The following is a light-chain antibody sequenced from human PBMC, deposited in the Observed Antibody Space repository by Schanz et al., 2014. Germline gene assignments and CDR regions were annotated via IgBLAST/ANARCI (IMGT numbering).Light chain of an antibody. CDR1: QSVSSN. J-gene: IGKJ1*01. CDR3: QQYHSSPSRT. CDR2: GAS. V-gene: IGKV3D-15*01. Sequence: EIVMTQSPATLSVSPGERATLSCRASQSVSSNLAWYQQKPGQAPSLLIYGASTRATGIPGRFSGSGSGTDFTLTISRLEPEDFAVYYCQQYHSSPSRTFGQGTKVEIK.